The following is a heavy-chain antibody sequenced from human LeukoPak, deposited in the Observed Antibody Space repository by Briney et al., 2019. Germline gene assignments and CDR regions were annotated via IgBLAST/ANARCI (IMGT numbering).Heavy chain of an antibody. CDR1: GFTLGESS. CDR3: ARVSKPAP. Sequence: GGSLRLSCIASGFTLGESSLSWFRQAPGKGLEWVSSISSSSSYIYYADSVKGRFTISRDNAKNSLYLQMNSLRAEDTAVYYCARVSKPAPWGQGTLVTVSS. V-gene: IGHV3-21*01. D-gene: IGHD1-14*01. CDR2: ISSSSSYI. J-gene: IGHJ5*02.